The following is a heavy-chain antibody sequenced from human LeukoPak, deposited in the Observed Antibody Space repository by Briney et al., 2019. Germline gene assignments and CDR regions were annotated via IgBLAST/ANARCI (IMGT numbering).Heavy chain of an antibody. J-gene: IGHJ4*02. D-gene: IGHD3-22*01. CDR1: GGTFSSYA. Sequence: ASVKVSCKASGGTFSSYAISWVRQAPGQGLEWMGGIIPIFGTANYAQKFQGGVTITADESTSTAYMELSSLRSEDTAVYYCASPYDSSGYYPEGFDYWGQGTLVTVSS. CDR2: IIPIFGTA. V-gene: IGHV1-69*01. CDR3: ASPYDSSGYYPEGFDY.